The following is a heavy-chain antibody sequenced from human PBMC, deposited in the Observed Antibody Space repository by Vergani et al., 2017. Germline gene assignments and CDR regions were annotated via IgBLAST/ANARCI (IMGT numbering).Heavy chain of an antibody. Sequence: EVQLVESGGGLVKPGGSLRLSCAASGFPFSSYSMNWVRQAPGKGLEWVSSISSSSSSIYYADSVKGRFTISRVNAKNSLSLQMNSLRAEDTAVYYCARDGIAALPMGAAGLDYWGQGTLVTVSA. D-gene: IGHD6-6*01. J-gene: IGHJ4*02. CDR1: GFPFSSYS. CDR3: ARDGIAALPMGAAGLDY. CDR2: ISSSSSSI. V-gene: IGHV3-21*01.